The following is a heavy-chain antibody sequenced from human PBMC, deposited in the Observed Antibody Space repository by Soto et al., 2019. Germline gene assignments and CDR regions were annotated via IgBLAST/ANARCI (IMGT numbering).Heavy chain of an antibody. D-gene: IGHD6-13*01. CDR3: ARVGAAAGPYYFDY. CDR1: GYTFTGYY. Sequence: ASVKFSCKASGYTFTGYYMHWVRQTPGQGLECMGWINPNGGGTNYAQKFQGRVTMTRXTXXSXXXMXLXXLRXEXTAVFYCARVGAAAGPYYFDYWGQGTLVTVSS. CDR2: INPNGGGT. V-gene: IGHV1-2*02. J-gene: IGHJ4*02.